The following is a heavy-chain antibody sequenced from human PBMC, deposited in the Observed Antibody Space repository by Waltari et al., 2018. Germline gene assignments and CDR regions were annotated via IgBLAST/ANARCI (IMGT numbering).Heavy chain of an antibody. V-gene: IGHV3-11*06. J-gene: IGHJ4*02. CDR2: ISTSSSYI. D-gene: IGHD3-10*01. CDR1: GFTFSDFY. Sequence: QVQLVESGGDLVKPGGSLTLSCAASGFTFSDFYMSWIRQAPGKGREWISYISTSSSYINYAASVRGRFTISRDNAKNLVYLHMNSLRVEDTGVYYCARGGSGPNYYWGQGTLVTVSS. CDR3: ARGGSGPNYY.